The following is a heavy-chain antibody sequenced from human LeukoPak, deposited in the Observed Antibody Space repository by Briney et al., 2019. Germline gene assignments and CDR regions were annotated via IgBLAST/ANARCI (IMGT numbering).Heavy chain of an antibody. CDR3: ARDPRSITIHYYYYYYMDV. V-gene: IGHV1-2*02. CDR2: INPNSGGT. Sequence: GASVKVSCKASGYTFTGYYMHWVRQAPGQGLEWMGWINPNSGGTNYAQKFQGRVTMTRDTSISTAYMELSRLRSDDTAVYYCARDPRSITIHYYYYYYMDVWGKGTTVTISS. CDR1: GYTFTGYY. J-gene: IGHJ6*03. D-gene: IGHD3-3*01.